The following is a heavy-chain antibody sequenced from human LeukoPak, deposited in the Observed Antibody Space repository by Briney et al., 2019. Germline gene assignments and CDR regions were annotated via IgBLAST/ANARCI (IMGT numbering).Heavy chain of an antibody. D-gene: IGHD5-24*01. Sequence: SETLSLTCGVYGGSFSGYHWSWIRQPPGRGLEWIGEINQSGSTDYNPSLKSRVTISIDTSKNQFSLKLSSVTAADTAVYYCARDRDGCNFDYWGQGTLVTVSS. V-gene: IGHV4-34*01. CDR3: ARDRDGCNFDY. CDR2: INQSGST. J-gene: IGHJ4*02. CDR1: GGSFSGYH.